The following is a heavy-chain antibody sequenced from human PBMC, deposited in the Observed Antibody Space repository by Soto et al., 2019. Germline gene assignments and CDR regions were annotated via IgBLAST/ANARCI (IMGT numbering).Heavy chain of an antibody. J-gene: IGHJ3*02. Sequence: QMQLVQSGPEVKKPGTSVKVSCKASGFTFTSSAVQWVRQARGQRLEWIGWIVVGSGNTNYAQKFQERVTITRDMSTSTAYMELSSLRSEDTAVYYCAADYYDSSGYYKDAFDIWGQGTMVTVSS. V-gene: IGHV1-58*01. CDR3: AADYYDSSGYYKDAFDI. CDR2: IVVGSGNT. D-gene: IGHD3-22*01. CDR1: GFTFTSSA.